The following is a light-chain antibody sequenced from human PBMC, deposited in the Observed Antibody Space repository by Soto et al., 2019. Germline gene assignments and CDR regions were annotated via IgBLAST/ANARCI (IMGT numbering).Light chain of an antibody. CDR1: QSVDIN. CDR3: QQRKHWPPLT. V-gene: IGKV3-11*01. Sequence: ETVLTQSPATLSLSPGERATLSCRASQSVDINLAWYQQKPGQAPRLLIYDASNRATGIPARFSGSGSGTDFTLTISSLEPEDFALYYCQQRKHWPPLTFGQGTRLEIK. CDR2: DAS. J-gene: IGKJ5*01.